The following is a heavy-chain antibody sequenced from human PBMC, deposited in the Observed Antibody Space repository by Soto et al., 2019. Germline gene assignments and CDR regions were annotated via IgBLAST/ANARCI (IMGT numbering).Heavy chain of an antibody. Sequence: GGSLRLSCAASGFTFSSYAMSWVRQAPGKGLEWVSAISGSGGSTYYADSVKGRFTISRDNSKNTLYLQMNSLRAEDTAVYYCAKKLKRSLSPLYGMDVWGQGTTVTVSS. CDR2: ISGSGGST. D-gene: IGHD6-6*01. V-gene: IGHV3-23*01. J-gene: IGHJ6*02. CDR3: AKKLKRSLSPLYGMDV. CDR1: GFTFSSYA.